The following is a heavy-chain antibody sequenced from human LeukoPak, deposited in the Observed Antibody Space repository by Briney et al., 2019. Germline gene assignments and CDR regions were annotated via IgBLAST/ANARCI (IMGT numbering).Heavy chain of an antibody. D-gene: IGHD2-15*01. CDR3: AREGYCSGGTCYSTTNWFDP. Sequence: ASVKVSCKASGYSFTRYGITWVRQAPGQGLEWMGWISAYNDNTNYAQKLQGRVTLTTDTSTSTAYMELRSLRSDDTAVYYCAREGYCSGGTCYSTTNWFDPWGQGTLVTVSS. J-gene: IGHJ5*02. CDR2: ISAYNDNT. CDR1: GYSFTRYG. V-gene: IGHV1-18*01.